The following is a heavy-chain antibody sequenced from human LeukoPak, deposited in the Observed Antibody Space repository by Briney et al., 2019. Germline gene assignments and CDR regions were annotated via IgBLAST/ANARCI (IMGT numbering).Heavy chain of an antibody. Sequence: PGGSLGLSCAASGFTFDDYAMHWVRQAPGKGLEWVSGISWNSGSIGYADSVKGRFTISRDNAKNSLYLQMNSLRAEDTALYYCAKDIKGGGVAEGPDYWGQGTLVTVSS. CDR2: ISWNSGSI. V-gene: IGHV3-9*01. J-gene: IGHJ4*02. CDR1: GFTFDDYA. CDR3: AKDIKGGGVAEGPDY. D-gene: IGHD3-16*01.